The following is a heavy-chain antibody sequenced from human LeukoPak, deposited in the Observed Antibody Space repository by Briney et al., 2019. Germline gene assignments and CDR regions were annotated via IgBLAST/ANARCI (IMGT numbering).Heavy chain of an antibody. V-gene: IGHV3-64*01. Sequence: GGSLRLSCAASGFGFSYNAMHWVRQAPGKGLEYVAAISSDGSSTYYANSVKGRFTISRDNSKNTLYLQMGSLRDEDMAVYYCARERLGGNWIDPWGQGTLVIVSS. CDR3: ARERLGGNWIDP. CDR2: ISSDGSST. J-gene: IGHJ5*02. CDR1: GFGFSYNA. D-gene: IGHD6-19*01.